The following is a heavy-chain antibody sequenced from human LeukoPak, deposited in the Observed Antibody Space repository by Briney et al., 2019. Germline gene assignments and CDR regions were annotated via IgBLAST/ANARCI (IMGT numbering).Heavy chain of an antibody. D-gene: IGHD2-2*01. CDR2: IISIFGTA. CDR1: GGTFSSYA. J-gene: IGHJ4*02. Sequence: SVKVSCKASGGTFSSYAISWVRQPPGQGLEWMGGIISIFGTANYAQKFQGRVTITADKSTSTAYMELSSLRSEDTAVYYCFVGSTQYCSSTSCRRGSIDYWGQGTLVTVSS. CDR3: FVGSTQYCSSTSCRRGSIDY. V-gene: IGHV1-69*06.